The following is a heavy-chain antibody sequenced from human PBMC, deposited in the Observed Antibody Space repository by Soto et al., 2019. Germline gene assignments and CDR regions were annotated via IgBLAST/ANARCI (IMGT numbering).Heavy chain of an antibody. D-gene: IGHD6-19*01. CDR2: ISSSSSYI. J-gene: IGHJ5*02. Sequence: PGGSLRLSCAASGFTFSSYSMNWVRQAPGKGLEWVSSISSSSSYIYYADSVKGRFTISRDNAKNSLYLQMNSLRAEDTAVYYCAREQQWLYWLDPWGQGTLVTVYS. V-gene: IGHV3-21*01. CDR3: AREQQWLYWLDP. CDR1: GFTFSSYS.